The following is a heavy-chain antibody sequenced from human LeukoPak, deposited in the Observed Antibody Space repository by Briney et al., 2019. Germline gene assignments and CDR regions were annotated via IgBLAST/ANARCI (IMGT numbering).Heavy chain of an antibody. CDR3: ARDRLYCSSTSCYII. CDR2: IYHSGNT. V-gene: IGHV4-38-2*02. CDR1: GYSINSGSY. J-gene: IGHJ3*02. Sequence: SETLSLTCTVSGYSINSGSYWGWIRQPPGKGLEWIGSIYHSGNTYYNPSLKSRVTISVDTSKNQFSLKPSYVTAADTAVYYCARDRLYCSSTSCYIIWGQGTMVTVSS. D-gene: IGHD2-2*02.